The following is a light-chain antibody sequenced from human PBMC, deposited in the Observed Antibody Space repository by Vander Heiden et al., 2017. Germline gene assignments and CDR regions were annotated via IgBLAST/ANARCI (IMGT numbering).Light chain of an antibody. CDR3: QQGSNRPLA. CDR1: QSISSY. V-gene: IGKV3-11*01. Sequence: EIMLTQPPATLSVSTGERATLSCRASQSISSYLAWYQQKPGQAPRLLIYDAFNRATGIPARFSASGSETDFTLTISSLEPEDFAVYYCQQGSNRPLAFGGGTMVEIK. CDR2: DAF. J-gene: IGKJ4*01.